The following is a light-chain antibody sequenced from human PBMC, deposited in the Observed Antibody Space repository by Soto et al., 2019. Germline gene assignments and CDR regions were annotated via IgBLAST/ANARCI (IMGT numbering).Light chain of an antibody. CDR1: QSFSSN. J-gene: IGKJ1*01. CDR3: QQYNNWPWT. Sequence: EIVMTQSPATLSVSPGERATLSCRASQSFSSNLAWYQQKPGQAPRLLIYGASTRATGIPARFSGSGSGTEVTLTISSMQSEDCAVYYCQQYNNWPWTFGQGTKVEIK. CDR2: GAS. V-gene: IGKV3-15*01.